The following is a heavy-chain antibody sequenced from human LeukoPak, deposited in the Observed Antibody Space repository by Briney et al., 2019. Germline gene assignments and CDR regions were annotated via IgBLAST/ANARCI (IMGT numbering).Heavy chain of an antibody. CDR3: ARTYDFGRGPPGDAFDN. Sequence: GGSLRLSCAASGFTFTIFGLNWVRQAPGKGPEWVSYIDARSGITYYADSVQGRFTVSRDNAKESVFLQMNSLRADDTAVYYCARTYDFGRGPPGDAFDNWGPGTSVIVSS. CDR2: IDARSGIT. J-gene: IGHJ3*02. CDR1: GFTFTIFG. D-gene: IGHD3-3*01. V-gene: IGHV3-48*01.